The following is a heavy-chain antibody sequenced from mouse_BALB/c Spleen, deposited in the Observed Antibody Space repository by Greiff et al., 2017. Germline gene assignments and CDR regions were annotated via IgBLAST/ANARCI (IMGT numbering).Heavy chain of an antibody. CDR3: TRDGYGNYAAWFAY. Sequence: EVKVEESGGGLVQPGGSMKLSCVASGFTFSNYWMNWVRQSPEKGLEWVAEIRLKSNNYATHYAESVKGRFTISRDDSKSSVYLQMNNLRAEDTGIYYCTRDGYGNYAAWFAYWGQGTLVTVSA. CDR2: IRLKSNNYAT. J-gene: IGHJ3*01. CDR1: GFTFSNYW. D-gene: IGHD2-10*02. V-gene: IGHV6-6*02.